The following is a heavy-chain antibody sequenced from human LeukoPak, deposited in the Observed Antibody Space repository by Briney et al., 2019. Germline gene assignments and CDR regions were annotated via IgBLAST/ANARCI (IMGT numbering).Heavy chain of an antibody. CDR2: IKSKTDGGTT. CDR3: TTSRITIFGVVILWFDP. Sequence: PGGSLRLSCAASGFTFSNAWMSWVRQAPGKGLEWVGRIKSKTDGGTTDYAASVKGRFTISRDDSKNTLYLQMNSLKTEDTAVYYCTTSRITIFGVVILWFDPWGQGTLVTVSS. D-gene: IGHD3-3*01. CDR1: GFTFSNAW. V-gene: IGHV3-15*01. J-gene: IGHJ5*02.